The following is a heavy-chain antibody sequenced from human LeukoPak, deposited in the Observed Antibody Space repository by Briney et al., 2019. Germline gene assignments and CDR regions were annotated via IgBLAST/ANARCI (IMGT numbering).Heavy chain of an antibody. CDR1: GFTFTSSA. Sequence: SVKVSCKASGFTFTSSAMQWVRQARGQRLEWIGWIVVGSGITNYAQKFQERVTITRDMSTSTAYMELSSLRSEDTAVYYCAAVFDSSGENQYFQHWGQGTLVTVSS. V-gene: IGHV1-58*02. J-gene: IGHJ1*01. CDR2: IVVGSGIT. CDR3: AAVFDSSGENQYFQH. D-gene: IGHD3-22*01.